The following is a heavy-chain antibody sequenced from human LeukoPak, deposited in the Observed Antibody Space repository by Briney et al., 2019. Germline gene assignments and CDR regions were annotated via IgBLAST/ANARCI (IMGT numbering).Heavy chain of an antibody. CDR1: GFTFSSYW. CDR2: IKQDGSEK. J-gene: IGHJ4*02. D-gene: IGHD3-10*01. V-gene: IGHV3-7*05. Sequence: GGSLRLSCAASGFTFSSYWMSWVPQAPGKGLEWLANIKQDGSEKYYVDSVKGRFTISRDNAKNSLYLQMNSLRAEDTAVYYCARGHRVLLWFGELFDYWGQGTLVTVSS. CDR3: ARGHRVLLWFGELFDY.